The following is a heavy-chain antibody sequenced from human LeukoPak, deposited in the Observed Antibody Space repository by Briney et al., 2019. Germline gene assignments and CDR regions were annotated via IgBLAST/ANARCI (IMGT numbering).Heavy chain of an antibody. Sequence: SETLSLTCAVYGGSFSGYYWSWIRQPPGKGLEWIGEINHSGSTNYNPSLKSRVTISVDTSKNQFSLKLSSVTAADTAVYYCARRSSGWHCWGQGTLVTVSS. D-gene: IGHD6-19*01. V-gene: IGHV4-34*01. CDR2: INHSGST. CDR1: GGSFSGYY. CDR3: ARRSSGWHC. J-gene: IGHJ4*02.